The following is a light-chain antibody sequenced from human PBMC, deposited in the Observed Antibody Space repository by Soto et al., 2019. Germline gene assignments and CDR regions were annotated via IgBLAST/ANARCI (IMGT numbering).Light chain of an antibody. Sequence: EIVLTQSPDTLSLSPGERATLSCRASQSVSSSYLAWYQQKPGQAPRLLIYGASSRATGIPDRFSGSGSGTDFTITISRLEPEDFAVYYCQHYDSSPLTFGQGTKVEIK. J-gene: IGKJ1*01. CDR2: GAS. CDR3: QHYDSSPLT. CDR1: QSVSSSY. V-gene: IGKV3-20*01.